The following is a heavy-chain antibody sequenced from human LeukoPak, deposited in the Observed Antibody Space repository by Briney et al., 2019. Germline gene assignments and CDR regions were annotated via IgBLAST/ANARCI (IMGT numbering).Heavy chain of an antibody. CDR2: IYHSGST. D-gene: IGHD3-9*01. CDR1: GGSISSGGYS. CDR3: VRYGDYFDY. Sequence: SQTLSLTCAVSGGSISSGGYSWSWIRQPPGKGLEWIGYIYHSGSTYYNPSLKSRVTISVDRSKNQFTLKLSSVTAADTAVYYCVRYGDYFDYWGQGTLVTVSS. V-gene: IGHV4-30-2*01. J-gene: IGHJ4*02.